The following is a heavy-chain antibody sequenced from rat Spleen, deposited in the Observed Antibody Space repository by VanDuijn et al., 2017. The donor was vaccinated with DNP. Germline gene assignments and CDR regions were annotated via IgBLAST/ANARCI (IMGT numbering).Heavy chain of an antibody. Sequence: EVQLVESGGGPVQPGRSLKLSCVASGFIFSNYWMTWIRQAPGKGLEWVASISNTGDSTYYPDSVKGRLTISRDSAKSTLYLQMNSLRSEDTATYYCTRINYGGYPSYAMDAWGQGVMVTVSS. J-gene: IGHJ2*01. D-gene: IGHD1-11*01. CDR1: GFIFSNYW. CDR3: TRINYGGYPSYAMDA. V-gene: IGHV5-31*01. CDR2: ISNTGDST.